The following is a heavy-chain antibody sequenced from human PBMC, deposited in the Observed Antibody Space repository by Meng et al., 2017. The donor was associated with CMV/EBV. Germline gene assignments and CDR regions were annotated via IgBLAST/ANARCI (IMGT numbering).Heavy chain of an antibody. CDR1: GGSISSSSYY. CDR3: ARPYLFQAAGEFDAFDI. Sequence: SETLSLTCTVSGGSISSSSYYWGWIRQPPGKGLEWIGSIYHSGSTYYNPSLKSRVTISVDTSKNQFSLKLSSVTAADTAVYYCARPYLFQAAGEFDAFDIWGQGTMVTVSS. J-gene: IGHJ3*02. CDR2: IYHSGST. V-gene: IGHV4-39*07. D-gene: IGHD3-10*01.